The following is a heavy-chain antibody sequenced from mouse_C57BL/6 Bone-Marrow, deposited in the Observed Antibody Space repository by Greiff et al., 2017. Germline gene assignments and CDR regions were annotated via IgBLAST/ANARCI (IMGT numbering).Heavy chain of an antibody. V-gene: IGHV1-61*01. CDR3: ARYGTAWFDY. D-gene: IGHD2-1*01. CDR2: IYPSDSET. Sequence: QVQLQQPGAELVRPGSSVKLSCKASGYTFTSYWMDWVKQRPGQGLEWIGNIYPSDSETHYNQKFKDKATLTVDKSSSTAYMQLSSLTSEDSAVYYCARYGTAWFDYWGQGTLVTVSA. CDR1: GYTFTSYW. J-gene: IGHJ3*01.